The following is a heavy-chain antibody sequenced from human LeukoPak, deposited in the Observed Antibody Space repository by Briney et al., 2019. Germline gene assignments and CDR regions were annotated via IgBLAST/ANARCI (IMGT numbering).Heavy chain of an antibody. CDR1: GGSISSYY. CDR3: ARESYCSGGSCYSSFDY. V-gene: IGHV4-4*07. J-gene: IGHJ4*02. Sequence: SETLSLTCTVSGGSISSYYWSWIRQPAGKGLEWIARIYTSGSTNYNPSLKSRVTISVDKSKNQFSLKLSSVTAADTAVYYCARESYCSGGSCYSSFDYWGQGTLVTVSS. CDR2: IYTSGST. D-gene: IGHD2-15*01.